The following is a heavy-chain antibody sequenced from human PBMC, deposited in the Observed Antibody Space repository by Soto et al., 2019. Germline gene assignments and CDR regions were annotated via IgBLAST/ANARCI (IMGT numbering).Heavy chain of an antibody. Sequence: EVQLLESGGGLVQPGGSLRLSCAASGFTFSSYAMRWVRQAPGKGLEWVSAISGSGGSTDYADSVKGRFTVSRDTSKNTLYLQMNSLRAEDTAVYYCARRGSGSYYDYWGQGTLVTVSS. CDR3: ARRGSGSYYDY. V-gene: IGHV3-23*01. CDR1: GFTFSSYA. D-gene: IGHD1-26*01. J-gene: IGHJ4*02. CDR2: ISGSGGST.